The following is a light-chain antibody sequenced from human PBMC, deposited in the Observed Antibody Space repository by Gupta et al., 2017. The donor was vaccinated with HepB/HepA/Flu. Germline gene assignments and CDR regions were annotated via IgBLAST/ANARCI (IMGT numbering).Light chain of an antibody. CDR3: SSFTYTTTLVV. J-gene: IGLJ2*01. V-gene: IGLV2-14*01. CDR2: EVT. CDR1: SSEFGDFNY. Sequence: QSALTQPASVSGSPGQSITIPCPGTSSEFGDFNYVSWYQQHPGKAPKLLISEVTNRPSGVAYRFSGSKSGNTASLTISGLQPEDEADYYCSSFTYTTTLVVFGGGTKLTVL.